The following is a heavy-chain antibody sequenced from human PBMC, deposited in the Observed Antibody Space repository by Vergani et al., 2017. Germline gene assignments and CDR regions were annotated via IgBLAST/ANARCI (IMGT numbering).Heavy chain of an antibody. CDR1: GGSISSGDHC. D-gene: IGHD7-27*01. V-gene: IGHV4-31*11. J-gene: IGHJ4*02. Sequence: QVQLQESGPGVVKPSQTLSLTCAVSGGSISSGDHCWTWIRQRPGKGLEWIGYIFYSGTTYDNPSLRSRLTISVDTSQNQFSLKLRCVTAADTAVYYCATGAGPFDIWGQGTLVTVSS. CDR2: IFYSGTT. CDR3: ATGAGPFDI.